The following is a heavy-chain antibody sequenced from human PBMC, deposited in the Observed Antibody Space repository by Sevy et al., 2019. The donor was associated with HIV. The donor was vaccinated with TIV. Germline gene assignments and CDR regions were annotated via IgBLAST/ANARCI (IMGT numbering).Heavy chain of an antibody. J-gene: IGHJ4*02. CDR3: ARDGGGRTVTSLDY. CDR2: VYYSGSA. D-gene: IGHD4-17*01. V-gene: IGHV4-30-4*01. Sequence: SETLSLTCIVSGGSLNSGDYYWSWIRQPPGKGLEWIGYVYYSGSAFYNPSLKSRVTISVDTSKNQFSLQLRSVTAADTAVYYCARDGGGRTVTSLDYWGQGTLVTVSS. CDR1: GGSLNSGDYY.